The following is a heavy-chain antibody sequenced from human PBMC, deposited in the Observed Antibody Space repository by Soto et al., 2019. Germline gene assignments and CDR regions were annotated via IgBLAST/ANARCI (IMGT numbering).Heavy chain of an antibody. J-gene: IGHJ3*02. CDR2: ISSSSSYI. D-gene: IGHD3-22*01. Sequence: PGGSLRLSCAASGFTFSSYSMNWVRQAPGKALEWVSSISSSSSYIYYADSVKGRFTISRDNAKNSLYLQMNSLRAEDTAVYYCARDYYDSSGYYGDAFDIWGQGTMVTVSS. CDR1: GFTFSSYS. CDR3: ARDYYDSSGYYGDAFDI. V-gene: IGHV3-21*01.